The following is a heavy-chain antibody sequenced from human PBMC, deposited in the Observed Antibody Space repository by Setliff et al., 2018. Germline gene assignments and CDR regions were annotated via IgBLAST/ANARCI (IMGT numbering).Heavy chain of an antibody. Sequence: SETLSLTCTVSGGSVKSHYWSWIRQTPEKGLEWIGFMFYSGETRYNPSLKSRVTMSVDTSMNQFSLNLNSVTAADTAVYYCARDRTYYASGTYTRGFDYWGQGTLVTVSS. V-gene: IGHV4-59*02. D-gene: IGHD3-10*01. CDR3: ARDRTYYASGTYTRGFDY. CDR2: MFYSGET. J-gene: IGHJ4*02. CDR1: GGSVKSHY.